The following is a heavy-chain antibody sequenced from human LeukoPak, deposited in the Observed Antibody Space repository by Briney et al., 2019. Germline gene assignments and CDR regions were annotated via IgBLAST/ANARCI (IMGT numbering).Heavy chain of an antibody. D-gene: IGHD3-22*01. Sequence: RPSETLSLTCTVSGYSISSGYYWGWIRQPPGKGLEWIGSIYHSGSTYYNPSLKSRVTISVDTSKNQFSLKLSSVTAADTAVYFCARGPYSYDSSGAFDIWGQGTMDTVSS. J-gene: IGHJ3*02. CDR3: ARGPYSYDSSGAFDI. CDR1: GYSISSGYY. CDR2: IYHSGST. V-gene: IGHV4-38-2*02.